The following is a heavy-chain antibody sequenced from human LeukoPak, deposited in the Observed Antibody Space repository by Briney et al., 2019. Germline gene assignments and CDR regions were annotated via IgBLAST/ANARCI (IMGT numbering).Heavy chain of an antibody. V-gene: IGHV4-34*01. D-gene: IGHD3-10*02. CDR3: ARGLSSGASDY. Sequence: PSETLSLTCAVYGGSFSGYYWSWLRQPPGKGLEWIGEINHSGSTNYNPSLKSRVTISVDTSKNQFSLKLSSVTAADTAVYYCARGLSSGASDYWGQGTLVTVSS. CDR2: INHSGST. CDR1: GGSFSGYY. J-gene: IGHJ4*02.